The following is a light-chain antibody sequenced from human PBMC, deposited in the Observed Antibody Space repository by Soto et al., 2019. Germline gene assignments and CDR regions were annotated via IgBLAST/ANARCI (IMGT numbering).Light chain of an antibody. V-gene: IGKV3-20*01. J-gene: IGKJ4*01. CDR3: QQYGSSST. CDR2: GAS. Sequence: EIVLTQSPGTLSLSPGERATLSCRASQSVSSSYLAWYQQKPGQGPRLLIYGASSRATGIPGRFSGSGSGTDFTLTISRLEPEDFAVYYCQQYGSSSTFGGGTKVEIK. CDR1: QSVSSSY.